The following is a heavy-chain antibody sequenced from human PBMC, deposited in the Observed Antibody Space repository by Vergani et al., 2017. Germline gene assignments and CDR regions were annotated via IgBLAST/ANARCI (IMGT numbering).Heavy chain of an antibody. CDR2: ISGSGSST. CDR1: GFTFSSYA. CDR3: ARDRYCTNTSGYVDY. J-gene: IGHJ4*02. Sequence: EVQLLESGGGLVQPGGSLRLSCAASGFTFSSYAMSWVRQAPGKGLEWVSAISGSGSSTYYADSVKGRVTISRDNAKNTLYLQMNSLRAEDAAVDYCARDRYCTNTSGYVDYWGQGTLVTVSS. V-gene: IGHV3-23*01. D-gene: IGHD2-2*01.